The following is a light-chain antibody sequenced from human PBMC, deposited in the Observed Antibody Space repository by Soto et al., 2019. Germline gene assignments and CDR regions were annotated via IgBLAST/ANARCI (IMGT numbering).Light chain of an antibody. J-gene: IGKJ4*01. V-gene: IGKV3-15*01. Sequence: EIVMTQSPATLSVPPGERATLSCSASQSVSSNLAWYQQKPGQLPRLLIFIASTRATGIPARFSGSGSGTEFTLTISGLQSEDFAVYFCQQYDTWPLTFGGGTKVEIK. CDR1: QSVSSN. CDR3: QQYDTWPLT. CDR2: IAS.